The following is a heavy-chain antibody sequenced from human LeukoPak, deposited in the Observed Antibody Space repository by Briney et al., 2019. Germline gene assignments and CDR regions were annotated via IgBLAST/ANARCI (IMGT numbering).Heavy chain of an antibody. J-gene: IGHJ4*02. CDR3: ARDLGSGPYYFDY. CDR2: IYTSGST. CDR1: GGSFSGYY. D-gene: IGHD3-10*01. Sequence: SETLSLTCAVYGGSFSGYYWSWIRQPAGKGLEWIGRIYTSGSTNYNPSLKSRVTMSVDTSKNQFSLKLSSVTAADTAVYYCARDLGSGPYYFDYWGQGTLVTVSS. V-gene: IGHV4-4*07.